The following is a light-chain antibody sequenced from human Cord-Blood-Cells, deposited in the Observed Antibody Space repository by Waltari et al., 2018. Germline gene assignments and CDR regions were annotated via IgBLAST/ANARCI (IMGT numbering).Light chain of an antibody. CDR3: RSYTSSSTWV. J-gene: IGLJ3*02. CDR1: SSDVGGYNY. Sequence: QSVLTQPASVSGSPGQSITISCTGTSSDVGGYNYVSWYQQHPGKAPKLMIYDVSKRPSVVSNRFAGSKSGDTASQTISGLQAEDEADYYCRSYTSSSTWVFGGGTKLTVL. CDR2: DVS. V-gene: IGLV2-14*01.